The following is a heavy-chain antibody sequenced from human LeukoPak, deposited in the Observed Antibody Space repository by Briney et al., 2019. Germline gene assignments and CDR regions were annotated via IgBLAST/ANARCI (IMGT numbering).Heavy chain of an antibody. CDR2: IYTSGST. V-gene: IGHV4-4*07. Sequence: SETLSLTCTGSGGSLSSYYWSWIRQPAGKGLEWIGRIYTSGSTNYNPSLKSRVTMSVDTYKSQFSLKLSSVTAADTAVYYCARAWSSSPSGGAFDIWGQGTMVTVSS. D-gene: IGHD6-13*01. CDR1: GGSLSSYY. J-gene: IGHJ3*02. CDR3: ARAWSSSPSGGAFDI.